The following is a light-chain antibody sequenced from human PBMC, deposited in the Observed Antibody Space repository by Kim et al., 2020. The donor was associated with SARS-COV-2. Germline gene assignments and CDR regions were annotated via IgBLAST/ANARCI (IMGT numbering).Light chain of an antibody. J-gene: IGKJ1*01. V-gene: IGKV3-20*01. CDR1: QSVIYAY. CDR2: GAS. CDR3: QQYHRSPWT. Sequence: STRQSATLSCRASQSVIYAYLASYKQKPGQTPRLLMYGASSRATGVPDRFSGSGSETDFTLTISRLEPDDFAVYYCQQYHRSPWTFGQGTKVDIK.